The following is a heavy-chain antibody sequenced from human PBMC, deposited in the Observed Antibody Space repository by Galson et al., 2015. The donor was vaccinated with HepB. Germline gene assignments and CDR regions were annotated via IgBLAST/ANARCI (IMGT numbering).Heavy chain of an antibody. J-gene: IGHJ4*02. CDR2: ISSNGGST. D-gene: IGHD3-10*01. Sequence: SLRLSCAASGFTFSSYAMHWVRQAPGKGLEYVSAISSNGGSTYYADSVKGRFTISRDNSKNTLYLQMSSLRAEDTAVYYCVKEGVLWFGDHFSLDYWGQGTLVTVSS. CDR1: GFTFSSYA. V-gene: IGHV3-64D*06. CDR3: VKEGVLWFGDHFSLDY.